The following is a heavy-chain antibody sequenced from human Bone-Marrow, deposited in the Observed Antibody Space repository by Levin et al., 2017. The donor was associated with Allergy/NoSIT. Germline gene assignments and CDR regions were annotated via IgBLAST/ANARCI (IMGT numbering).Heavy chain of an antibody. CDR2: ISAHSGYT. V-gene: IGHV1-18*01. CDR1: GYAFTTYG. Sequence: PAASVKVSCKASGYAFTTYGISWVRQAPGQGLEWMGWISAHSGYTNYAQKFQGRVAMTTDTSTNTAHMEMRSLRSDDTAVYFCARDSPGRAYQNGLDVWGQGTTVTVSS. J-gene: IGHJ6*02. CDR3: ARDSPGRAYQNGLDV. D-gene: IGHD2-2*01.